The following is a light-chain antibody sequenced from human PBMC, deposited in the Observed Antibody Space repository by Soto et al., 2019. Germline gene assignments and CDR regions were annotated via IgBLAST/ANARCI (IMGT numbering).Light chain of an antibody. CDR1: QGISTD. CDR2: GAS. V-gene: IGKV1-9*01. CDR3: QELNSYPRT. J-gene: IGKJ1*01. Sequence: IQLTQSPSFLSASIGNRVTITCRATQGISTDLAWYQQKPGKAPKSLIYGASTLQSGVPSRFSGGGSGTEFTLTISSLQPEDFATYYCQELNSYPRTFGQGTKVEVK.